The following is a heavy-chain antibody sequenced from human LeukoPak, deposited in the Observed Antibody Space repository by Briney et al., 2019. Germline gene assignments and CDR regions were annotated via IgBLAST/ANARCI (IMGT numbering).Heavy chain of an antibody. CDR3: ARGAVSGDHYYGLDV. Sequence: SETLSLTCTVSGGSISSSSYYWGWIRQPPGKGLEWIGEINQSGSTKYNPSLKSRVTISVDTTKNQFSLKLSSVTAADTAVYYCARGAVSGDHYYGLDVWGQGNTVTVSS. V-gene: IGHV4-39*07. D-gene: IGHD2-21*01. CDR1: GGSISSSSYY. CDR2: INQSGST. J-gene: IGHJ6*02.